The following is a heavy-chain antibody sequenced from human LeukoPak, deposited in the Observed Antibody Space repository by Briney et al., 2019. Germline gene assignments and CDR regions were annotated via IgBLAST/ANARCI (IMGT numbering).Heavy chain of an antibody. CDR2: IVYDGSKK. V-gene: IGHV3-30-3*01. D-gene: IGHD3-10*01. CDR3: ARGPPGPAGYFQH. Sequence: PGRSLRLSCAASGFTFSSYAVHWVRQAPGKGLEWVAVIVYDGSKKYYADSVKGRITISRDNSKNTLYLQMNSLGAEDTAVYYCARGPPGPAGYFQHWGQGTLVTVSS. J-gene: IGHJ1*01. CDR1: GFTFSSYA.